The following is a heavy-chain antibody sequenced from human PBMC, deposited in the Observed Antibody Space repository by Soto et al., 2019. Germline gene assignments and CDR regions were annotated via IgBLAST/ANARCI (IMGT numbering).Heavy chain of an antibody. J-gene: IGHJ4*02. Sequence: GGSLRLSCAASGFTFSSYWMHSVRQTAGKGLVWVSQINSDGSTTRYADSVKGRFTISRDNAKNTVYLQMNSLRADDTAVYYCATLNSFGSDYWGQGTLVTVSS. CDR1: GFTFSSYW. D-gene: IGHD5-18*01. CDR2: INSDGSTT. CDR3: ATLNSFGSDY. V-gene: IGHV3-74*01.